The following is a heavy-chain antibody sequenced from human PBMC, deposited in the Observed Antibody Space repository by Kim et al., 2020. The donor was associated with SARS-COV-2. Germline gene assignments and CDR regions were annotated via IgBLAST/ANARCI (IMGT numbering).Heavy chain of an antibody. V-gene: IGHV4-59*08. Sequence: SETLSLTCTVSGGSISSYYWSWIRQPPGKGLEWIGYIYYSGSTNYNPSLKSRVTISVDTSKNQFSLKLSSVTAADTAVYYCARYRSERTYYYYYYMDVWGKGTTVTVSS. J-gene: IGHJ6*03. CDR2: IYYSGST. CDR3: ARYRSERTYYYYYYMDV. CDR1: GGSISSYY. D-gene: IGHD2-15*01.